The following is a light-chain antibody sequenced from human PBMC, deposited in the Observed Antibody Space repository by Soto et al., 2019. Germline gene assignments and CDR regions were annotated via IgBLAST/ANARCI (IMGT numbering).Light chain of an antibody. CDR1: QNINNY. V-gene: IGKV1-33*01. Sequence: DIPMTQSPSSLSASVGDRVTITCQASQNINNYLNWYQQKPGRAPQLLIYDASNLEAGVPSRIRGSASGTDFTFTISRLHPEDIATYYCQQYENLPTFGQGTRLEIK. CDR2: DAS. CDR3: QQYENLPT. J-gene: IGKJ5*01.